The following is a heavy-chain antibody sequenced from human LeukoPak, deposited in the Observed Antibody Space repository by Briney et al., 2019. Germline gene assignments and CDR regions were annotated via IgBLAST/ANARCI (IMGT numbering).Heavy chain of an antibody. Sequence: GGSLRLSCAASGFTFSSHAMSWVRQAPGKGLEWVSGISGSGGSTYYADSVQGRFTISRDNSKHTPYLQMNSLRAEDTAVYYCAKWLYSSGWYYFDYWGQGTLVTVSS. V-gene: IGHV3-23*01. D-gene: IGHD6-19*01. J-gene: IGHJ4*02. CDR1: GFTFSSHA. CDR2: ISGSGGST. CDR3: AKWLYSSGWYYFDY.